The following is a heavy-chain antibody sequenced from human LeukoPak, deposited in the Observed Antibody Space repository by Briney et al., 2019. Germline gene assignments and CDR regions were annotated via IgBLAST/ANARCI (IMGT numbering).Heavy chain of an antibody. CDR1: GYTFTGYY. Sequence: GASVKVSCKASGYTFTGYYMHWVRQAPGQGLGWMGLINPNSGGTNYAQKFQGRVTMTRDTSISTAYMELSRLRSDDTAVYYCARDSYDYDSSGYSFDYWGQGTLVTVSS. V-gene: IGHV1-2*02. CDR3: ARDSYDYDSSGYSFDY. CDR2: INPNSGGT. J-gene: IGHJ4*02. D-gene: IGHD3-22*01.